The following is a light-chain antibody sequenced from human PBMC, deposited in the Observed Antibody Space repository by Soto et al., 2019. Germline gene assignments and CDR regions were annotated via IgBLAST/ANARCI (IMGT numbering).Light chain of an antibody. CDR3: MQALQTPT. J-gene: IGKJ1*01. V-gene: IGKV2-28*01. CDR1: QSLLHSNGYTY. CDR2: LGS. Sequence: DIVMTQSPLSLPVTPGEPASISCRSSQSLLHSNGYTYLDWYLQKPGQSPQLLIYLGSNRASGVPDRFSGSGSGTDFTLKISRVEAEDVGVYYCMQALQTPTFGQGTKVDI.